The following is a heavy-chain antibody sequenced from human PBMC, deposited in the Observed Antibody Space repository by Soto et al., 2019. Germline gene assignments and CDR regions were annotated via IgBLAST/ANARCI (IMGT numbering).Heavy chain of an antibody. J-gene: IGHJ4*02. D-gene: IGHD1-7*01. CDR2: IYYSGST. CDR3: ARHEGINWNYDY. CDR1: GGSISSSSYY. Sequence: QLQLQESGPGLVKPSETLSLTCTVSGGSISSSSYYWGWIRQPPGKGLEWIGSIYYSGSTYYNPSLKSRVTISVDTSKNQFSLKLSSVTAADTAVYYCARHEGINWNYDYWGQGTLVTVSS. V-gene: IGHV4-39*01.